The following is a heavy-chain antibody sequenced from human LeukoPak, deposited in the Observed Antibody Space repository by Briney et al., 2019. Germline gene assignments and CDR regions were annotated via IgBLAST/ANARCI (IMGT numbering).Heavy chain of an antibody. J-gene: IGHJ6*03. Sequence: GGSLRLSCVASGFSFRNYGMHWVRQATGKGLERVSFIWSDGNNKKYGDSVKGRFTISRDNSNNMLYLQMDSLRPEDTGVYYCAKDPGASVPGFYMDVWGKGTTVIVSS. V-gene: IGHV3-30*02. CDR2: IWSDGNNK. CDR3: AKDPGASVPGFYMDV. D-gene: IGHD2-8*02. CDR1: GFSFRNYG.